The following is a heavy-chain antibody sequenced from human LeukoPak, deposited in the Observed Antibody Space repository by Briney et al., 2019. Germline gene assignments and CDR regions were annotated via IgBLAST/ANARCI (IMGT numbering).Heavy chain of an antibody. Sequence: PLGTLSLTCTVSGGSISSYYLSWVRQPPGNGLEWSGDIYYSGSTDYNPSLKRRVTVSVYTSTRQISLRLSSVTAADPAVYYCARGQKYRSGYTVTELGSGYFDYWGQRTLFTVSS. CDR3: ARGQKYRSGYTVTELGSGYFDY. V-gene: IGHV4-59*01. CDR2: IYYSGST. J-gene: IGHJ4*02. D-gene: IGHD5-18*01. CDR1: GGSISSYY.